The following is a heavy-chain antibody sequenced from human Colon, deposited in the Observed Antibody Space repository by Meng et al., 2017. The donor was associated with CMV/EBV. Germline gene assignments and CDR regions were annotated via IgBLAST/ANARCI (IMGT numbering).Heavy chain of an antibody. CDR1: GFTVDSYA. J-gene: IGHJ4*02. D-gene: IGHD2/OR15-2a*01. V-gene: IGHV3-30*04. Sequence: SGFTVDSYAMHWVRQTPGKGLEWVALISFDGRNTYYADSVKGRFTISRDNFKVTLYLRMNTVRPEDTAVYYCARAGLSLHNYLDYWGQGTLVTVSS. CDR2: ISFDGRNT. CDR3: ARAGLSLHNYLDY.